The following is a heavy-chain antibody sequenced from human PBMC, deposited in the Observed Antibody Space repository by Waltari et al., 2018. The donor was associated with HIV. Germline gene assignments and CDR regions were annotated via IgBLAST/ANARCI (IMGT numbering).Heavy chain of an antibody. CDR3: ARERGGYDILTGYWEVDV. CDR1: DYSISSGYY. J-gene: IGHJ6*02. D-gene: IGHD3-9*01. CDR2: IYHSGST. Sequence: QVQLQESGPGLVKPSETLSLTCAVSDYSISSGYYSGWIRQPPGKGLEWIGSIYHSGSTYYNPSLKSRVTISVDTSKNQFSLKLSSVTAADTAVYYCARERGGYDILTGYWEVDVWGQGTTVTVSS. V-gene: IGHV4-38-2*02.